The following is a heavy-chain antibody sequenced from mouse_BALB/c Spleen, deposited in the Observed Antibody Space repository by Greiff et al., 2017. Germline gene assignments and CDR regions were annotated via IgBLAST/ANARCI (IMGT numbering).Heavy chain of an antibody. CDR2: IHPSDSET. D-gene: IGHD3-3*01. CDR3: AKSEDGAEAGIAY. Sequence: QVQLQQPGAELVRPGASVKLSCKASGYSFTTYWMNWVKQRPGQGLAWIGMIHPSDSETRLNQKFKDKATLTVDKSSSTAYMQLSSPASEDSAVYCCAKSEDGAEAGIAYWGQGTLVTVSA. J-gene: IGHJ3*01. CDR1: GYSFTTYW. V-gene: IGHV1S82*01.